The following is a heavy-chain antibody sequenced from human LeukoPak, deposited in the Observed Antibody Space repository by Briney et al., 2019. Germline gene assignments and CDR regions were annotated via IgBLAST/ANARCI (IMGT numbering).Heavy chain of an antibody. CDR2: ISYDGSNR. CDR3: AKDRWFGEDYYYYGMDV. CDR1: GFTFSSYG. Sequence: GRSLRLSCAASGFTFSSYGMHWVRQARGKGLEWVAVISYDGSNRYYADSVKGRFTISRDNSKNTLYLQMNSLRAEDTAVYYCAKDRWFGEDYYYYGMDVWGKGTTVTVSS. D-gene: IGHD3-10*01. V-gene: IGHV3-30*18. J-gene: IGHJ6*04.